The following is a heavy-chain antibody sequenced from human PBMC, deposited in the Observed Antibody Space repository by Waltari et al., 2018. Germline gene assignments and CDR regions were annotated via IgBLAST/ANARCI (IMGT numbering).Heavy chain of an antibody. CDR2: IYHSGST. Sequence: QVQLQESGPGLVKPSGTLSLTCAVSGGSISSSNWWSWVRQPPGKGLEWIGEIYHSGSTNYNPSLKRRVTISVDKSKNQFSLKLSSVTAADTAVYYCARALSSIDSSGYYDLWGQGTLVTVSS. J-gene: IGHJ5*02. CDR1: GGSISSSNW. D-gene: IGHD3-22*01. CDR3: ARALSSIDSSGYYDL. V-gene: IGHV4-4*02.